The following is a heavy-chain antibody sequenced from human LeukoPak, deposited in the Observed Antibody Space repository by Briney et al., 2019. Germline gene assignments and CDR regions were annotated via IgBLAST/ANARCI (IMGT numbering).Heavy chain of an antibody. V-gene: IGHV3-20*04. CDR1: GFTFHDHG. J-gene: IGHJ4*02. CDR3: AREEGPYFDC. CDR2: LNWNGDNT. Sequence: GGSLRLSCAASGFTFHDHGMRWVRQAPGKGLEWVSALNWNGDNTGYAASVKGRFTISRDNAKKSLYLQLNSLTAEDTAYYYCAREEGPYFDCWGQGTLVTVSS.